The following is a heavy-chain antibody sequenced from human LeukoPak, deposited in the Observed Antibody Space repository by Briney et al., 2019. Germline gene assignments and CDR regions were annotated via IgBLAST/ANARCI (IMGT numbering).Heavy chain of an antibody. J-gene: IGHJ4*02. D-gene: IGHD3-10*01. CDR2: IYHSGST. V-gene: IGHV4-38-2*02. CDR3: ARYQAVYYGSGSYYQTSPFDY. CDR1: AYSISGGYY. Sequence: PSETLSLTCTVSAYSISGGYYWGWIRQPPRKGLEWIGSIYHSGSTYYNPSLKSRVTISVDTSKNQFSLELSSVTAADTAVYYCARYQAVYYGSGSYYQTSPFDYWGQGTLVTVSS.